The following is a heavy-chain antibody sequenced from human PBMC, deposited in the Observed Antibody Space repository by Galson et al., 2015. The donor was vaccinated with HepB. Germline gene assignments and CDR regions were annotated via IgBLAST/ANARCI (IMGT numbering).Heavy chain of an antibody. D-gene: IGHD4-11*01. CDR1: GFTFSSYS. J-gene: IGHJ4*02. CDR3: ASLPRKNDYTP. CDR2: ISSSSSTI. Sequence: SLRLSCAASGFTFSSYSMNWVRQAPGKGLEWVSYISSSSSTIYYADSVKGRFTISRDNAKNSLYLQMNSLRAEDTAVYYCASLPRKNDYTPWGQGTLVTVSS. V-gene: IGHV3-48*01.